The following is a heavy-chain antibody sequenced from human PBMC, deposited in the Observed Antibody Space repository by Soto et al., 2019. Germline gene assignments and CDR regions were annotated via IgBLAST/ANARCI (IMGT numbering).Heavy chain of an antibody. D-gene: IGHD2-21*01. CDR2: IYPSGST. Sequence: QLQLQESGSGLVKPSQTLSLTCTVSGGSVSSGGFSWSWIRQPPGKGLEWIGYIYPSGSTYYNPSLKSRFTISLDRSKNQFSLKLTSVTAADSAVYYCARGGDYYFDSWGQGTLVTVSS. CDR3: ARGGDYYFDS. J-gene: IGHJ4*02. V-gene: IGHV4-30-2*01. CDR1: GGSVSSGGFS.